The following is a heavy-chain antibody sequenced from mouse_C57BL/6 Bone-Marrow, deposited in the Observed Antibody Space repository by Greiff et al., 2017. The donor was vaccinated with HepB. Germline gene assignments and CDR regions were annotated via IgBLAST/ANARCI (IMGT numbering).Heavy chain of an antibody. Sequence: VQLQQSGPELVKPGASVKISCNASGYAFSSSWMNWVKQRPGKGLEWIGRIYPGDGDTNYNGKFKGKATLTADKSSSTAYMQLSSLTSEDSAVYFCARKGEILYYYGSHWYFDVWGTGTTVTVSS. CDR1: GYAFSSSW. CDR2: IYPGDGDT. V-gene: IGHV1-82*01. D-gene: IGHD1-1*01. CDR3: ARKGEILYYYGSHWYFDV. J-gene: IGHJ1*03.